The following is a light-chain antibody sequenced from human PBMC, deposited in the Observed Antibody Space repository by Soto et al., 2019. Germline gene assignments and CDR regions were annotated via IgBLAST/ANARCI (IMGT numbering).Light chain of an antibody. V-gene: IGLV2-14*03. Sequence: QSALTQPASVSGSPGQSITISCTGTNSDIGYYNFVSWYQHHPGKAPKLMIYDVSNRPSGVSNRFSGSKSGNTASLTISGLQAEDEADYYCSSFTTSSALVFGGGTQLTVL. CDR2: DVS. CDR3: SSFTTSSALV. CDR1: NSDIGYYNF. J-gene: IGLJ2*01.